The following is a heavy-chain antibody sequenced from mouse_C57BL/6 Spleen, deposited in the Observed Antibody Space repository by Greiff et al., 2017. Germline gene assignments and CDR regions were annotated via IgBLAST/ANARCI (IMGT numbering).Heavy chain of an antibody. V-gene: IGHV1-7*01. J-gene: IGHJ3*01. CDR3: AVYYGNPPWFAY. Sequence: VQLQQSGAELAKPGASVKLSCKASGYTFTSYWMHWVKQRPGQVLEWIGYINPSSGYTKYNQKFKDKATLTADKSASTAYMPLSSLTYEDSAVYYCAVYYGNPPWFAYWGQGTLVTVSA. CDR1: GYTFTSYW. D-gene: IGHD2-1*01. CDR2: INPSSGYT.